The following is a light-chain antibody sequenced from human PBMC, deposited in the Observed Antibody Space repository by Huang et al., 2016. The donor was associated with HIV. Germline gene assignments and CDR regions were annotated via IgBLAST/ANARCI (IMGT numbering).Light chain of an antibody. J-gene: IGKJ5*01. CDR2: GAS. V-gene: IGKV3-20*01. CDR1: QSVRSNY. CDR3: QQYGTSPIT. Sequence: EIVLTQSPGTLSLSPGERGTLSCRASQSVRSNYLAWYQQKPGQAPRLVIYGASSRATAIPDRFSGSGSGTDFTLTISRLEPEDFAVYYCQQYGTSPITFGQGTRLE.